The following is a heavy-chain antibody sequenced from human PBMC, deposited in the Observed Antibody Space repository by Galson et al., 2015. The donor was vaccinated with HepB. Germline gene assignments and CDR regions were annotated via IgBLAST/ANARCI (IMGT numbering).Heavy chain of an antibody. J-gene: IGHJ4*02. CDR2: ISGHNGDG. Sequence: SVKVSCKASGYTFTIYGINWVRQAPGQGLEWMGWISGHNGDGNYAQKFQGRVTMTTDISTTTAYMELRSLTSDDTAVYYCASTQRNWGYYLDYWGQGTLVTVSS. D-gene: IGHD7-27*01. CDR1: GYTFTIYG. V-gene: IGHV1-18*01. CDR3: ASTQRNWGYYLDY.